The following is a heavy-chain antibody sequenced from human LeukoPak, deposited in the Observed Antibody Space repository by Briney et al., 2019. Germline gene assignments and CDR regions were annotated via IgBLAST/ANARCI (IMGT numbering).Heavy chain of an antibody. J-gene: IGHJ4*02. Sequence: PGGSLRLSCAASGFTFSSSAMSWVRQVPGKGLEWVSGISGSGDNTYYADSVKGRFTISRDNSKNTLYVQVNSLGTEDTAAYYCAKGSYYDSSGSFYFDYWGQGTLVTVSS. CDR3: AKGSYYDSSGSFYFDY. CDR1: GFTFSSSA. D-gene: IGHD3-22*01. V-gene: IGHV3-23*01. CDR2: ISGSGDNT.